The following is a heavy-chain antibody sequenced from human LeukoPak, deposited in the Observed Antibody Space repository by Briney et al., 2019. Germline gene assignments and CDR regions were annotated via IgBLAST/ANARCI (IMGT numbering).Heavy chain of an antibody. CDR3: ARWPYSSSYYFDY. V-gene: IGHV3-48*04. D-gene: IGHD6-6*01. Sequence: GGSLRLSCAASGFTFSSYWMSWVRQAPGKGLEWLSYISKNGKTIYYADSVKGRFTISRDNAKKSLYLQMNSLRAEDTAVYYCARWPYSSSYYFDYWGQGTLVTVSS. J-gene: IGHJ4*02. CDR2: ISKNGKTI. CDR1: GFTFSSYW.